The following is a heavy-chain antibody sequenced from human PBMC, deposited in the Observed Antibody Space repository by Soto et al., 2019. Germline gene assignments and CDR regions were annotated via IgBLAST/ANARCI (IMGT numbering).Heavy chain of an antibody. D-gene: IGHD3-10*01. Sequence: SETLSLTCTVSGGSISSYYWSWIRQPPGKGLEWIGYIYHSGSTNYNPSLKSRVTISVDTSKNQFSLKLSSVTAADTAVYYCARTTMGGGPAYYYYGMDVWGQGTTVTVSS. V-gene: IGHV4-59*01. CDR3: ARTTMGGGPAYYYYGMDV. J-gene: IGHJ6*02. CDR1: GGSISSYY. CDR2: IYHSGST.